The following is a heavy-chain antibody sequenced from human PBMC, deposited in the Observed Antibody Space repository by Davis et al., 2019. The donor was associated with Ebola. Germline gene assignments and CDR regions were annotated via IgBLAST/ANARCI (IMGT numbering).Heavy chain of an antibody. J-gene: IGHJ6*02. V-gene: IGHV1-46*01. D-gene: IGHD2-15*01. CDR3: ARGDQDIVVVVAALGYYYYGMDV. Sequence: ASVKVSCKASGYTFTGYYMHWVRQAPGQGLEWMGIINPSGGSTSYAQKFQGRVTITADESTSTAYMELSSLRSEDTAVYYCARGDQDIVVVVAALGYYYYGMDVWGQGTTVTVSS. CDR2: INPSGGST. CDR1: GYTFTGYY.